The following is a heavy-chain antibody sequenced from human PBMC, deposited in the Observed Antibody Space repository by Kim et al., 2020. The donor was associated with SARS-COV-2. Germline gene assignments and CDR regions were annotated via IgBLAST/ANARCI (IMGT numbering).Heavy chain of an antibody. J-gene: IGHJ4*02. D-gene: IGHD3-3*01. Sequence: GSTNYNPSLKSRVTISVDKSKNQFSLKLSSVTAADTAVYYCARGSTVLRGWGQGTLVTVSS. CDR3: ARGSTVLRG. CDR2: GST. V-gene: IGHV4-4*02.